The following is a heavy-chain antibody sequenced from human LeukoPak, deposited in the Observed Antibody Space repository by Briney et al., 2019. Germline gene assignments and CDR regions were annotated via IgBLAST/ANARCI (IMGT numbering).Heavy chain of an antibody. V-gene: IGHV1-2*02. CDR1: GYTFTGYY. CDR3: ASGKSTSPFDY. Sequence: ASVKVSCKASGYTFTGYYTHWVRQAPGQGLQWMGRISPNSGVTHHAQEFQGRVTMTWDTSISTAYMEMSSLRSDDTAVYYCASGKSTSPFDYWGQGTLVTVSS. J-gene: IGHJ4*02. CDR2: ISPNSGVT.